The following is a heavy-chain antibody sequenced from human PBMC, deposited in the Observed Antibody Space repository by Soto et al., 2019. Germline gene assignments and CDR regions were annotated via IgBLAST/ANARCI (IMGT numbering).Heavy chain of an antibody. Sequence: GGSLRLSCAASGFTFATHWVHWVRQVPGKGLVWVSRINSDGTNTDYADPVKGRFTISRDNAKNTVYLQMSSLRVEDTGVYYCASPTMTTFDCWGQGALVTVSS. V-gene: IGHV3-74*01. D-gene: IGHD4-4*01. CDR1: GFTFATHW. CDR3: ASPTMTTFDC. J-gene: IGHJ4*02. CDR2: INSDGTNT.